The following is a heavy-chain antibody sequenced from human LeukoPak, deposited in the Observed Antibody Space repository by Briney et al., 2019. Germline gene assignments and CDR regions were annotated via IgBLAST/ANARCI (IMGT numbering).Heavy chain of an antibody. CDR1: GFTFSSYA. Sequence: GGSLRLSCAASGFTFSSYAMSWVRQAPGKGLEWVSDISGSGGSTYYADSVKGRFTISRDNSKNTLYLQMNSLRAEDTAVYYCAKSKDFGDYGNPFDYWGQGTLVTVSS. J-gene: IGHJ4*02. CDR2: ISGSGGST. CDR3: AKSKDFGDYGNPFDY. V-gene: IGHV3-23*01. D-gene: IGHD4-17*01.